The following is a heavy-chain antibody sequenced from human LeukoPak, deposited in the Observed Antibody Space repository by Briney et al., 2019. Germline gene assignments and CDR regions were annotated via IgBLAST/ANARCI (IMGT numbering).Heavy chain of an antibody. CDR1: GFTFSSYW. CDR2: IKQDGGEM. J-gene: IGHJ4*02. D-gene: IGHD2-2*01. V-gene: IGHV3-7*01. CDR3: TRMAWRSRPFDY. Sequence: GGSLRLSCAASGFTFSSYWISWVRQAPGKGLEWVANIKQDGGEMWYVDSVEGRFTISRDNAKNSVDLQMNSLRAEDTAVYYCTRMAWRSRPFDYWGQGILVIVSS.